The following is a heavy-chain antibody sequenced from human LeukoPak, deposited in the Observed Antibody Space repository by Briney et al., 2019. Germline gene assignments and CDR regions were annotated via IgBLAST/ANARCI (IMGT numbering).Heavy chain of an antibody. CDR2: IKQEGSEK. J-gene: IGHJ4*02. Sequence: GSSLRLSCTASRITFSSHRMSWVRQAQGKGLACVANIKQEGSEKYYEVKVKGRFIISRDNAKNSLNLQMNSIRFEDKPGYYCTRAEYGKTGYWGQGALVTVSS. D-gene: IGHD4-17*01. CDR1: RITFSSHR. CDR3: TRAEYGKTGY. V-gene: IGHV3-7*02.